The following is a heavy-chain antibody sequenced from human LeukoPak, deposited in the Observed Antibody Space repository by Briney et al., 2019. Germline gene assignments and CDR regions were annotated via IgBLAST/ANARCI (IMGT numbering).Heavy chain of an antibody. D-gene: IGHD1-26*01. V-gene: IGHV1-2*02. CDR1: GYTFTGYY. CDR3: ARGRGSYSFDY. J-gene: IGHJ4*02. CDR2: INPNSGGT. Sequence: ASVKVSCKASGYTFTGYYMHWVQQAPGQGLEWMGWINPNSGGTNYTRKFQGRVTMTRDTSISTAYMDLSRLRSDDTAVYYCARGRGSYSFDYWGQGTLVTVSS.